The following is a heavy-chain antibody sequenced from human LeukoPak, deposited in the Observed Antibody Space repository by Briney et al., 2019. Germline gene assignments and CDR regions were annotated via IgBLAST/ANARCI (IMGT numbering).Heavy chain of an antibody. D-gene: IGHD3-22*01. V-gene: IGHV3-74*01. CDR3: ARDHGVITMMNGGDY. CDR1: GFTFSSYW. CDR2: INSDGSST. Sequence: GGFLRLSCAASGFTFSSYWMHWVRQAPGKGLVWVSRINSDGSSTSYTDSVKGRFTISRDNAKNTLYLQMNSLRAEDTGVYYCARDHGVITMMNGGDYWGQGTLVTVSS. J-gene: IGHJ4*02.